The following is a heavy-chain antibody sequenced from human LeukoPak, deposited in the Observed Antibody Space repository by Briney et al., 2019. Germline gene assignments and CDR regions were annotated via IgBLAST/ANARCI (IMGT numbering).Heavy chain of an antibody. CDR3: ARVAIEMASWFDP. D-gene: IGHD5-24*01. V-gene: IGHV1-2*02. CDR1: GYTFTGYH. Sequence: ASVKVSCKASGYTFTGYHMHWVRQAPGQGLEWMEWINPNSGDTNYAQKFQGRVTMTRDTSIRTAYMELSRLRSDDTAVYYCARVAIEMASWFDPWGQGTLVTVSS. J-gene: IGHJ5*02. CDR2: INPNSGDT.